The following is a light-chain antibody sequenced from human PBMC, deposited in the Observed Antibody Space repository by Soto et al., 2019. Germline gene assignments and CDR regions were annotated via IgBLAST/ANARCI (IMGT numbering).Light chain of an antibody. CDR2: EVN. Sequence: QSVLTQPASVSGSPGQSITISCTGTNSDVGGYNLVSWYQQHPGKAPKLMIYEVNKWPSGVFNRFSGSKSGNTASLTISGLQAEDEADYYCCSYAGSSTWVFGGGTKLTVL. J-gene: IGLJ3*02. V-gene: IGLV2-23*02. CDR3: CSYAGSSTWV. CDR1: NSDVGGYNL.